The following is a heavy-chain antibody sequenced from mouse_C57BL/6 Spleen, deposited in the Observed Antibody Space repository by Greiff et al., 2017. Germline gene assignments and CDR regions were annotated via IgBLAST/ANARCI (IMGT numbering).Heavy chain of an antibody. CDR1: GYTFTDYN. V-gene: IGHV1-18*01. CDR2: INPNNGGT. CDR3: ASPRYYGSIGLYFDV. J-gene: IGHJ1*03. Sequence: VQLQQSGPELVKPGASVKIPCKASGYTFTDYNMDWVKQSHGKSLEWIGDINPNNGGTIYNQKFKGKATLTVDKSSSTAYLELRSLTSEDTAVYFCASPRYYGSIGLYFDVWGTGTTVTVSS. D-gene: IGHD1-1*01.